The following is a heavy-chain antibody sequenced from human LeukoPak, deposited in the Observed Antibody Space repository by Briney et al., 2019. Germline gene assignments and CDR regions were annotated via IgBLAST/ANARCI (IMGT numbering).Heavy chain of an antibody. CDR2: VYYSGST. J-gene: IGHJ4*02. D-gene: IGHD4-17*01. CDR1: GASISRSDYF. CDR3: ARSSEYGDPFNY. V-gene: IGHV4-39*01. Sequence: SETLSLTCTVSGASISRSDYFWGWIRQPPGKGLVWIGSVYYSGSTYYSPSLKRRVTISVDTYKNQFSLKLNSVTAADTAVYYCARSSEYGDPFNYWGQGTLVTVSS.